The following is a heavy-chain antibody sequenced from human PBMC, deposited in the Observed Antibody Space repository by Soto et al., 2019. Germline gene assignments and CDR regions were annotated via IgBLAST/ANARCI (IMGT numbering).Heavy chain of an antibody. J-gene: IGHJ5*02. V-gene: IGHV4-39*01. CDR1: GGSISGSSYF. CDR2: IYYTGST. CDR3: ARLMKPGWFDP. Sequence: QLQLQESGPRLVKPSETLSLTCTVSGGSISGSSYFWGWIRQPPGKGLEWIGTIYYTGSTYYTSSLASRISISVDTSKNQLSLILSSVTAAGTAVYYCARLMKPGWFDPWGQGTLVTVSS. D-gene: IGHD3-10*01.